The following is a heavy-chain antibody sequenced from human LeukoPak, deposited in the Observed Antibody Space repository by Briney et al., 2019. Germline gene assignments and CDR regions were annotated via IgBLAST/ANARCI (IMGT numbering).Heavy chain of an antibody. J-gene: IGHJ6*02. D-gene: IGHD2-2*02. CDR2: INQDRSEK. CDR3: ARDHCSSSSCYTYYGMEL. CDR1: GFTFSTYV. Sequence: PGGSLRLSCAASGFTFSTYVVNWVRQVPGKGLEWVANINQDRSEKSYVDSVKGRFTISRDNAKNSLYLQMNSLRAEDTAVYYCARDHCSSSSCYTYYGMELWGQGTTVTVSS. V-gene: IGHV3-7*01.